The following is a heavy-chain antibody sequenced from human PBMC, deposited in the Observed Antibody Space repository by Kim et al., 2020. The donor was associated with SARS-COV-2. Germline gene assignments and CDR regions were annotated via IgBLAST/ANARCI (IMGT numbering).Heavy chain of an antibody. CDR1: GGSISSYY. D-gene: IGHD3-10*01. CDR2: IHYTGST. Sequence: SETLSLTCTVSGGSISSYYWSWIRQPPGKGLEWIGYIHYTGSTNYNPSVMSRVTISADTSNNHFSLKLSSVTAADTAVYYCARSRGRGFDPWGQGTLFTV. CDR3: ARSRGRGFDP. V-gene: IGHV4-59*08. J-gene: IGHJ5*02.